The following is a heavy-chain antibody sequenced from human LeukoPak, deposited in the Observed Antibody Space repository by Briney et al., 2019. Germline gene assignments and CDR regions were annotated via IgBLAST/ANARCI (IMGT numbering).Heavy chain of an antibody. V-gene: IGHV3-21*01. CDR2: TGLSSAYI. J-gene: IGHJ5*02. CDR3: ARERSYCSGATCSLDL. D-gene: IGHD2-15*01. Sequence: GGSLRLSCAASGFSLSNYDMVWVRQAPGKGLEWIASTGLSSAYIGYADSVKGRFSISRDNAENSVYLQMNSLRAEDTAVYFCARERSYCSGATCSLDLWGQGTLVTASS. CDR1: GFSLSNYD.